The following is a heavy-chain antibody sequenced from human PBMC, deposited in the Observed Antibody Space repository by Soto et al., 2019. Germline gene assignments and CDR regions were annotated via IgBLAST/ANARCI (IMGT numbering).Heavy chain of an antibody. CDR3: SRSIYCNVANCYLGY. CDR2: INHSGST. Sequence: QVQLQQWGAGLLKPSETLSLTCALYGGSSSGYYWSWVRQPPGKGLEWIGEINHSGSTNYNPSLKTRVPMSVDTSKNLFSLTLRSVTAADTAVYFCSRSIYCNVANCYLGYWGQGTLVTVSS. D-gene: IGHD2-2*01. J-gene: IGHJ4*02. CDR1: GGSSSGYY. V-gene: IGHV4-34*01.